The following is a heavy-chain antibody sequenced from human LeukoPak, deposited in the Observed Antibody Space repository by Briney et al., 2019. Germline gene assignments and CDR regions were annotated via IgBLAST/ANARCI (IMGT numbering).Heavy chain of an antibody. Sequence: GASVKVSCKASGFTFTNYNLHWVRQAPGQRLEWMGIINPSGGSTNYAQNFQGRVTMTRDMSTSTDYMELSSLRSEDTAVYYCARDNSVEDTAWWFDPWGQGTLVTVSS. J-gene: IGHJ5*02. CDR2: INPSGGST. V-gene: IGHV1-46*01. CDR3: ARDNSVEDTAWWFDP. D-gene: IGHD4-23*01. CDR1: GFTFTNYN.